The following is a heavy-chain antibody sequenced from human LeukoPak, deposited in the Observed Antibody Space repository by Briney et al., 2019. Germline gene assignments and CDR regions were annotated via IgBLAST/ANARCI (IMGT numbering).Heavy chain of an antibody. D-gene: IGHD3-9*01. CDR3: AKGPNYDILTGWRKTYNGFDI. Sequence: GGTLRLSCAASGFTFSSYGMHWVRQAPGKGLEWVAFIRFDGSNKYYADSVKGRFTISRDSSKNTLYLQMSSLRAEDTAVYYCAKGPNYDILTGWRKTYNGFDIWGQGTMVTVSS. CDR1: GFTFSSYG. V-gene: IGHV3-30*02. CDR2: IRFDGSNK. J-gene: IGHJ3*02.